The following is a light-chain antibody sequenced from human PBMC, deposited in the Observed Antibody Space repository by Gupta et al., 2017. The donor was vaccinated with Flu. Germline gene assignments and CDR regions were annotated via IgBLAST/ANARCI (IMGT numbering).Light chain of an antibody. J-gene: IGLJ3*02. CDR1: STDIGNNY. CDR3: STWGSGLSAWV. Sequence: SVLTQPPSVSAAPGQNVTISCSGSSTDIGNNYLSWYPQLPGTAPKLPIYDNDKRPSGIPDRISGSKSYTSATLGITVLQAGDEADYYGSTWGSGLSAWVFGGGTKLTVL. V-gene: IGLV1-51*01. CDR2: DND.